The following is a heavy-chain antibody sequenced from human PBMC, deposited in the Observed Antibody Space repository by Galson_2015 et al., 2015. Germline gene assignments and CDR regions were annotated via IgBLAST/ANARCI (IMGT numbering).Heavy chain of an antibody. CDR1: GGSISSSSYY. J-gene: IGHJ4*02. D-gene: IGHD5-18*01. Sequence: LFLTCTVSGGSISSSSYYWSWIRQPPGKGLEWIGYIYYSGSTYYNPSLKSRVTISVDTSKNQFSLKLSSVTAADTAVYYCASNGYSYGYGDSFDYWGQGTLVTVSS. CDR2: IYYSGST. CDR3: ASNGYSYGYGDSFDY. V-gene: IGHV4-30-4*01.